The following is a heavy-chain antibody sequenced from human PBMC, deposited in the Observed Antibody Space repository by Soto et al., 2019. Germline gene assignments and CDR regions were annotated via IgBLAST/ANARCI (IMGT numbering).Heavy chain of an antibody. Sequence: SETLSLTCTVSGGSISSGDSYWTLIRQHPGTGLEWIGYIYYSGSAYYNPSLKSRVTISVDTSRSQFSLKLSSVTAADTAVYYCARTFYYGSGTSDYWGQGTLVT. V-gene: IGHV4-31*03. CDR3: ARTFYYGSGTSDY. CDR1: GGSISSGDSY. J-gene: IGHJ4*02. CDR2: IYYSGSA. D-gene: IGHD3-10*01.